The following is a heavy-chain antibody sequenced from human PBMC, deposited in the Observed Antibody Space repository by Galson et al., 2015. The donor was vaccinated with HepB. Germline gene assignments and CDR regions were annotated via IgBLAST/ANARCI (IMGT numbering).Heavy chain of an antibody. CDR2: ISSRGKTS. Sequence: GKGPEWVSYISSRGKTSYYADSVKGRFTISRDNTKNSLYVQMDSLRAEDTAVYFCARLKISYFENNGYHFDYWGQGALVTVSS. D-gene: IGHD3-22*01. J-gene: IGHJ4*02. CDR3: ARLKISYFENNGYHFDY. V-gene: IGHV3-11*01.